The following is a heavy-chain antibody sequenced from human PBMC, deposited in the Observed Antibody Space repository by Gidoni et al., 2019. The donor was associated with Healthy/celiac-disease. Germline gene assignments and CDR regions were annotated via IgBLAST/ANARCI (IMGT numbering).Heavy chain of an antibody. CDR1: GFTFSGSA. CDR3: TRSALRLGELYMV. CDR2: IRSQANSYAT. V-gene: IGHV3-73*02. Sequence: EVQLVESGGGLVQPGGSLKLSCAASGFTFSGSAMHWVRQASGKGLEWVGRIRSQANSYATAYAASVKGRFTISRDDSKNTAYLQMNSLKTEDTAVYYCTRSALRLGELYMVWGQGTLVTVSS. J-gene: IGHJ4*02. D-gene: IGHD3-16*01.